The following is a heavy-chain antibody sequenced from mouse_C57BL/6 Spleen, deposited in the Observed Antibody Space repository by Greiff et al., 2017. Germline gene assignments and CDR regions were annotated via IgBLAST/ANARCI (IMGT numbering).Heavy chain of an antibody. V-gene: IGHV5-6*02. Sequence: DVKLVESGGDLVKPGGSLKLSCAASGFTFSSYGMSWVRQTPDKRLEWVATISSGGSYTYYPDSVKGRFTISRDNAKNTLYLQMSRLKSEDTAMYYCARRNEIYAMDYWGQGTSVTVSS. CDR3: ARRNEIYAMDY. CDR1: GFTFSSYG. J-gene: IGHJ4*01. CDR2: ISSGGSYT.